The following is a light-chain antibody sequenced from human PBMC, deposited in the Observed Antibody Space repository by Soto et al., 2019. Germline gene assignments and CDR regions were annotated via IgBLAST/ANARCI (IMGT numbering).Light chain of an antibody. V-gene: IGKV3-20*01. CDR3: QQYRSWPRT. Sequence: EIVLTQSPDTLSLSPGERATLSCRASQSVSRTYLAWYQQKPGQAPRLLIYDASNRATGFPDRFSGRGSGTEFTLTISNVRPEDFAVYYCQQYRSWPRTFGQGTKVDIK. CDR1: QSVSRTY. J-gene: IGKJ1*01. CDR2: DAS.